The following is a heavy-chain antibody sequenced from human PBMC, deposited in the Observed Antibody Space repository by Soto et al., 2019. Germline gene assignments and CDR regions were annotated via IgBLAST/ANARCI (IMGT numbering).Heavy chain of an antibody. CDR1: GFRFTSFG. CDR3: TRGGAARPDY. J-gene: IGHJ4*02. V-gene: IGHV3-48*02. Sequence: DVVLVNSGGGFVRPGESLRLSCGASGFRFTSFGMNWVRQGPGKGLEWLSYISGLSATTYYADSVRGRFTVSRDNDMNLLFLQLNNLRDDDTAVYYCTRGGAARPDYLGQGSRVVVSS. D-gene: IGHD2-15*01. CDR2: ISGLSATT.